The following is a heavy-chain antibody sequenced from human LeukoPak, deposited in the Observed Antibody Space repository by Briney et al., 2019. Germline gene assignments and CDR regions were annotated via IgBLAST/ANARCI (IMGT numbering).Heavy chain of an antibody. J-gene: IGHJ6*02. V-gene: IGHV3-23*01. CDR3: AKVLRPGYCSGGSCHNYYYYGMDV. D-gene: IGHD2-15*01. CDR2: ISGSGGST. CDR1: GFTFSSYA. Sequence: PGGSLRLSCAASGFTFSSYAMSWVRQAPGKGLEWVSAISGSGGSTYYADSVKGRFTISRDNSKNTLYLQMNSLRAEDTAVYYCAKVLRPGYCSGGSCHNYYYYGMDVWGQGTTVTASS.